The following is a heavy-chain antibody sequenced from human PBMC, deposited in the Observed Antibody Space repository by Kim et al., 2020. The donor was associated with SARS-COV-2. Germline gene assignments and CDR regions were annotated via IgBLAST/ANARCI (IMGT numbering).Heavy chain of an antibody. CDR3: ARDHRYCSSTTCYGEAIDY. Sequence: ASVKVSCKASGYTFTSYAMHWVRQAPGQRLEWMGWIHTGNGNTKYSQKFQGRVTITRYTSASTAFMELSSLRSEDTAVYYCARDHRYCSSTTCYGEAIDYWGQGTLVTLSS. J-gene: IGHJ4*02. D-gene: IGHD2-2*01. CDR1: GYTFTSYA. V-gene: IGHV1-3*04. CDR2: IHTGNGNT.